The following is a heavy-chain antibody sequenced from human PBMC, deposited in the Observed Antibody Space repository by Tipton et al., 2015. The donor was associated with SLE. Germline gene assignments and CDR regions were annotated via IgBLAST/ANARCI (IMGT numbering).Heavy chain of an antibody. V-gene: IGHV3-23*01. CDR3: ARSPLSPHSSSWYGGGAFDI. Sequence: GSLRLSCAASGFTFNSYAMSWVRQAPGKGLEWVSAISGSGGSTYSADSVKGRFTFSRDNSKNTLYLEMNSLRAEDTAVYYCARSPLSPHSSSWYGGGAFDIWGQGTMVTVSS. CDR2: ISGSGGST. J-gene: IGHJ3*02. D-gene: IGHD6-13*01. CDR1: GFTFNSYA.